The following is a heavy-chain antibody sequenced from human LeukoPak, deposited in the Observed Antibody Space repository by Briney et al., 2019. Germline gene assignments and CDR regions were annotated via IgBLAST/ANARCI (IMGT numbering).Heavy chain of an antibody. V-gene: IGHV1-69*04. CDR3: ARYDYGDALDV. CDR2: IVPIVDVT. D-gene: IGHD4-17*01. Sequence: ASVKVSCKASGYTFTSYGISWVRQAPGQGLEWMGRIVPIVDVTNHAPKFQGRIKITADKATTTAFMELTSLGFEDTAVYYCARYDYGDALDVWGQGTLVTV. CDR1: GYTFTSYG. J-gene: IGHJ3*01.